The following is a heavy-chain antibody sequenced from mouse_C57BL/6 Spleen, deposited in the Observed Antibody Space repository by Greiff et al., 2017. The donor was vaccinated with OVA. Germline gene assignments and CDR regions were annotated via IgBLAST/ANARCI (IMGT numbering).Heavy chain of an antibody. D-gene: IGHD1-1*01. V-gene: IGHV1-53*01. CDR1: GYTFTSYW. Sequence: QVQLQQPGTELVKPGASVKLSCKASGYTFTSYWMHWVKQRRGQGLEWIGNINPSNGGTNYNEKFKSKATLTVDKSSSTAYMQLSSLTSEDSAVYYCAREGVITPYYFDYWGQGTTLTVSS. CDR3: AREGVITPYYFDY. J-gene: IGHJ2*01. CDR2: INPSNGGT.